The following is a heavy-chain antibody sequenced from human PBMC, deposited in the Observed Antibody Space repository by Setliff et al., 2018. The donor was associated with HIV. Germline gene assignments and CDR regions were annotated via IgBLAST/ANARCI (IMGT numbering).Heavy chain of an antibody. V-gene: IGHV1-69*13. CDR3: ARSKTGYYFFDY. D-gene: IGHD3-9*01. J-gene: IGHJ4*02. CDR2: IITIFGKG. Sequence: SVKVSCKASGGTFSSYAINWVRQAPGQGLEWMGGIITIFGKGNYAQKFQGRVTVTAGESTSTGYMELSSLRSEDTAVYYCARSKTGYYFFDYWGQGTLVTVSS. CDR1: GGTFSSYA.